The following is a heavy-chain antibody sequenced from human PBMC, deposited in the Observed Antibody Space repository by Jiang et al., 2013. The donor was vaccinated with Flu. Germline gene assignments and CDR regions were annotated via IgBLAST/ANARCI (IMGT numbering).Heavy chain of an antibody. V-gene: IGHV4-59*01. J-gene: IGHJ4*02. CDR2: INYRGDT. D-gene: IGHD5-18*01. CDR1: GGSISSFY. Sequence: GPGLVKPSETLSLTCSVSGGSISSFYWSWIRQPPGKTLEWIGYINYRGDTNYNPSLKSRVTMSVDTSKNQFSLEMSSVTAADTARYFCARDHTYGAFDFWGLGTLVTVSS. CDR3: ARDHTYGAFDF.